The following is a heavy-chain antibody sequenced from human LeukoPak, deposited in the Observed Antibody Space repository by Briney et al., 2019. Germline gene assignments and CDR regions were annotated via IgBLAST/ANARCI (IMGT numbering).Heavy chain of an antibody. J-gene: IGHJ4*02. CDR1: GFTFSSYN. D-gene: IGHD6-13*01. Sequence: GGSLRFSCAASGFTFSSYNMNWVRQAPGKGLEWVSSINSSSSYIYYADSVKGRFTISRDNARNSLYLQMNSLRAGDTAVYYCARDTGYSSRWYWGGGTLVTVSS. CDR2: INSSSSYI. CDR3: ARDTGYSSRWY. V-gene: IGHV3-21*01.